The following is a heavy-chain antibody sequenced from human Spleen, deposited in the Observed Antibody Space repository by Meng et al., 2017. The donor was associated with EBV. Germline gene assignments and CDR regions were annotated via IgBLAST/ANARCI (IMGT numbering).Heavy chain of an antibody. CDR2: IYSNGNT. CDR3: VREDFVRGPTGFDH. Sequence: VHRQESGPGLVKPSETLCLNCAVSGGSSSSSVYYWNWRRQPPGKDVGWVGYIYSNGNTDYTPSLKSRIIISVDTSKNQFSLKLSSVTAEDTAVYYCVREDFVRGPTGFDHWGQGTLVTVSS. J-gene: IGHJ4*02. D-gene: IGHD3-16*01. V-gene: IGHV4-30-4*01. CDR1: GGSSSSSVYY.